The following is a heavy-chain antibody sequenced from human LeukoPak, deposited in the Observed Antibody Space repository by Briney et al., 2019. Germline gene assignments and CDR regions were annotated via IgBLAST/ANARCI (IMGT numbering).Heavy chain of an antibody. CDR3: AKDRGLYSGVFAHDV. Sequence: GGSLRLSCAASGFTFGDYAMTWVRQAPGKGLEGVSSICSCKGKTFHSDSVKGRFTISTDDSKNTPYLQMNTLRAEDTAIYYCAKDRGLYSGVFAHDVWGQGTLVTVSS. D-gene: IGHD5-12*01. J-gene: IGHJ3*01. CDR1: GFTFGDYA. CDR2: ICSCKGKT. V-gene: IGHV3-23*01.